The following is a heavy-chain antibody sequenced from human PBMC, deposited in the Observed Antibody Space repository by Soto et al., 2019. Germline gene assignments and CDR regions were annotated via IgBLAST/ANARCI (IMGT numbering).Heavy chain of an antibody. V-gene: IGHV3-9*01. D-gene: IGHD3-16*01. CDR3: AKDNDYVFSGVDY. J-gene: IGHJ4*02. Sequence: EVQLVESGGGLVQPGRSLRLSCAASGFTFDDYAMHWVRQAPGKGLEWVSGISWNSGSIGYADSVKGRFTISRDNAKNSLYLQMNSLRAEDTALYYCAKDNDYVFSGVDYLGQGTLVTVSP. CDR1: GFTFDDYA. CDR2: ISWNSGSI.